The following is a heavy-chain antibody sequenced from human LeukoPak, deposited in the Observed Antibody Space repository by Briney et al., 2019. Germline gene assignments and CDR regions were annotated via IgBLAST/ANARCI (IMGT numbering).Heavy chain of an antibody. CDR1: GGSISSCY. CDR2: IYYSGST. D-gene: IGHD3-3*01. CDR3: ARHDVLRFLEWYPYGYYGMDV. Sequence: TSETLSLTCTVSGGSISSCYWSWIRQPPGKGLEWIGYIYYSGSTNYNPSLKSRVTISVDTSKNQFSLKLSSVTAADTAVYYCARHDVLRFLEWYPYGYYGMDVWGQGTTVTVSS. J-gene: IGHJ6*02. V-gene: IGHV4-59*08.